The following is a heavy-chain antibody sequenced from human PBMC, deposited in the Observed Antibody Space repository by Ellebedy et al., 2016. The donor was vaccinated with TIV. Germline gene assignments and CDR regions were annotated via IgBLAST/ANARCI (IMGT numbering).Heavy chain of an antibody. J-gene: IGHJ4*02. D-gene: IGHD3-10*01. CDR2: IIPIFGTA. CDR1: GGTFSSYA. V-gene: IGHV1-69*06. Sequence: SVKVSXXASGGTFSSYAISWVRQAPGQGLEWMGGIIPIFGTANYAQKFQGRVTITADKSTSTAYMELSSLRSEDTAVYYCATNRVWFGELLPPDYWGQGTLVTVSS. CDR3: ATNRVWFGELLPPDY.